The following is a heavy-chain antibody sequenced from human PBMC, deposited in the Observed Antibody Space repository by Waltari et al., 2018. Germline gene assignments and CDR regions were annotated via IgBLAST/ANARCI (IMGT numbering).Heavy chain of an antibody. CDR1: GGSFSGYY. Sequence: QVQLQQWGAGLLKPSETLSLTCAVYGGSFSGYYWSWIRQPPGKGLEWIGEINHSGSTNYNPSLKSRVTISVDTSKNQFSLKLSSVTAADTAVYYCARGRVGATTFDYWGQGTLVTVSS. CDR3: ARGRVGATTFDY. CDR2: INHSGST. J-gene: IGHJ4*02. D-gene: IGHD1-26*01. V-gene: IGHV4-34*01.